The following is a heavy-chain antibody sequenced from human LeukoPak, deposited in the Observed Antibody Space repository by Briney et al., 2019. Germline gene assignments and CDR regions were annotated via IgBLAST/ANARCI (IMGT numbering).Heavy chain of an antibody. CDR3: ARHVVGNYDLLSFDY. CDR2: MFYSGNT. Sequence: SETLSLTCGVSGGSIISSSYYWGWIRQPPGKGLEWIASMFYSGNTYYNPSLKSRVTMSVDTAENQFSLKLSSVTAADTAVYYCARHVVGNYDLLSFDYWGQGSLVTVSS. J-gene: IGHJ4*02. V-gene: IGHV4-39*01. D-gene: IGHD2-21*01. CDR1: GGSIISSSYY.